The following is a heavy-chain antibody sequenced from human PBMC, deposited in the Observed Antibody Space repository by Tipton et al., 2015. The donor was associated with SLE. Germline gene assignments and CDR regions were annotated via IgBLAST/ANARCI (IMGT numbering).Heavy chain of an antibody. CDR2: IYTSGST. Sequence: LRLSCAVYGGSFSGYYWSWIRQPAGKGLEWIGRIYTSGSTNYNPSLRSRVTISVDTSKNQFSLKLSSVTAADTAVYYCARALSSSGGFDYWGQGTLVTVSS. CDR3: ARALSSSGGFDY. CDR1: GGSFSGYY. J-gene: IGHJ4*02. D-gene: IGHD6-13*01. V-gene: IGHV4-59*10.